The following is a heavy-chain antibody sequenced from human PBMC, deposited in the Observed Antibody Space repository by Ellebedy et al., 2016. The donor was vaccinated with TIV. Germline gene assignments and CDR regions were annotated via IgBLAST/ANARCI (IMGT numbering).Heavy chain of an antibody. CDR1: GSTFEDNA. D-gene: IGHD1-14*01. CDR2: FFWRTSIV. Sequence: SLKISCSASGSTFEDNAIHWVRQAPGKGLEWVSGFFWRTSIVDYADSMKGRFTFSRANAKNSLYLQMNSLRPEDTALYYCVEDGGPGGAEHWGQGTLVTVSS. CDR3: VEDGGPGGAEH. J-gene: IGHJ4*02. V-gene: IGHV3-9*01.